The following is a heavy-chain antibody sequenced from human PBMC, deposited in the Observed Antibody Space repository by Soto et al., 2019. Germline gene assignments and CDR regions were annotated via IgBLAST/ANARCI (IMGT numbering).Heavy chain of an antibody. V-gene: IGHV1-2*02. CDR2: INPATGAA. J-gene: IGHJ3*02. Sequence: QLHLVQSGAVVKKPGASVTVSCSASGYPVTAYYMHWVRQVPGRGLEWMGGINPATGAAKYTQTFQGRVTMTRDPSTSTVFMELSGPTSADTAVFYWARGGGVGVAGSAAFDMWGQGTLVTVSS. CDR3: ARGGGVGVAGSAAFDM. CDR1: GYPVTAYY. D-gene: IGHD3-3*01.